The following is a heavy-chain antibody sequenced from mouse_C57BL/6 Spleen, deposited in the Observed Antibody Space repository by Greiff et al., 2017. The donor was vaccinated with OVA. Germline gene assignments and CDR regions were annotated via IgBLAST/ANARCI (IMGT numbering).Heavy chain of an antibody. CDR2: IDPSDSYT. Sequence: VQLQQPGAELVRPGTSVKLSCKASGYTFTSYWMHWVKQRPGQGLEWIGVIDPSDSYTNYNQKFKGKATLTVDTSSSTAYMQLSSLTSEDSAVYYCARGRGGDAMDYWGQGTSVTVSS. J-gene: IGHJ4*01. D-gene: IGHD3-1*01. CDR3: ARGRGGDAMDY. V-gene: IGHV1-59*01. CDR1: GYTFTSYW.